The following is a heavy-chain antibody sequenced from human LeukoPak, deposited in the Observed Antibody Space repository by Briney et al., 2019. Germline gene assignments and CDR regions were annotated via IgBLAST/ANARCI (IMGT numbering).Heavy chain of an antibody. Sequence: PGGSLRLSCAASGFTFSSYAMHWVRQAPGKGLEWVAVISYDGSNKYYADSVKGRFTISRDNSKNTLYLQMNSLRAEGTAVYYCARDFYDFWSGYCGYWGQGTLVTVSS. D-gene: IGHD3-3*01. CDR3: ARDFYDFWSGYCGY. J-gene: IGHJ4*02. CDR2: ISYDGSNK. V-gene: IGHV3-30-3*01. CDR1: GFTFSSYA.